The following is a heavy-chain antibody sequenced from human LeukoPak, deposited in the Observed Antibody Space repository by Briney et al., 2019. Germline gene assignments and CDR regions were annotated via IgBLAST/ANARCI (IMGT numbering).Heavy chain of an antibody. V-gene: IGHV4-59*01. CDR2: TNYSGST. J-gene: IGHJ4*02. Sequence: ETLSLTCTVSGGSISSYYWGWIRQPPGKGLEWIGYTNYSGSTNYNPSLKSRGTISVDTTNNQFSLKLSSVTAADTTVYYCAGDLGYSYGPFDYWGQATMVTDSS. CDR3: AGDLGYSYGPFDY. D-gene: IGHD5-18*01. CDR1: GGSISSYY.